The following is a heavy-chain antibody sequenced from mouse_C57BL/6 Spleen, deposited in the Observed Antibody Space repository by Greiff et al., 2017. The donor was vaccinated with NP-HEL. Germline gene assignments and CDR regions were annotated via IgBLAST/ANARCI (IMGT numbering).Heavy chain of an antibody. D-gene: IGHD1-1*01. CDR1: GYTFTDYN. CDR2: INPNNGGT. V-gene: IGHV1-22*01. J-gene: IGHJ3*01. CDR3: ARGYYDGSPWFAY. Sequence: VQLKQSGPELVKPGASVKMSCKASGYTFTDYNMHWVKQSHGKSLEWIGYINPNNGGTSYNQKFKGKATLTVNKSSSTAYMALRSLTSEDSAVYYCARGYYDGSPWFAYWGQGTLVTVSA.